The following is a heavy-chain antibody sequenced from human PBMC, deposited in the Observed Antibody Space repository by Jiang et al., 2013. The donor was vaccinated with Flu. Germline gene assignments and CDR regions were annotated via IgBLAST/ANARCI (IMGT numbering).Heavy chain of an antibody. D-gene: IGHD3-16*01. J-gene: IGHJ4*02. Sequence: GPGLVKPSETLSLTCTVSGGSISSSSYYWGWIRQPPGKGLEWIGSIFYTGNTYQNPSLKSRLTISVDTSRNQFFLKLSSVTAADTALYYCARHPVGGAGTFEYWGQGTLVTVSS. CDR3: ARHPVGGAGTFEY. V-gene: IGHV4-39*01. CDR1: GGSISSSSYY. CDR2: IFYTGNT.